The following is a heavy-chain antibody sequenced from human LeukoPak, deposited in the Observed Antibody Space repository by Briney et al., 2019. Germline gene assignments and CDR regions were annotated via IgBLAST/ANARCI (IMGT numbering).Heavy chain of an antibody. J-gene: IGHJ6*03. CDR1: GGSFSGYY. D-gene: IGHD3-10*01. Sequence: PSETLSLTCAVYGGSFSGYYWSWIRQPPGKGLEWIGEINHSGSTNYNPSLKSRVTISVDTSKNQFSLKLSSVTAADTAVYYCARGGGYYGSGSYSLPYYYYYYYMDVWGKGTTVTVSS. CDR2: INHSGST. CDR3: ARGGGYYGSGSYSLPYYYYYYYMDV. V-gene: IGHV4-34*01.